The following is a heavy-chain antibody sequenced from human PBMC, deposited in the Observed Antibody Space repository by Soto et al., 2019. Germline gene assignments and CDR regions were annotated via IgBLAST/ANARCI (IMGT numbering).Heavy chain of an antibody. J-gene: IGHJ4*02. CDR2: IYYSGST. V-gene: IGHV4-39*01. CDR3: ARGGDDYGDYGYFDY. CDR1: GGSISSSSYY. Sequence: SETLSLTCTVSGGSISSSSYYWGWIRQPPGKGLEWIGSIYYSGSTYYNPSLKSRVTISVDTSKNQFSLKLSSVTAADTAVYYCARGGDDYGDYGYFDYWGQGTLVTVSS. D-gene: IGHD4-17*01.